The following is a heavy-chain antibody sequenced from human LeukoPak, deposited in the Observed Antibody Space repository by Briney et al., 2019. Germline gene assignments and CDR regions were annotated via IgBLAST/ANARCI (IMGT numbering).Heavy chain of an antibody. CDR2: IYYSGTT. J-gene: IGHJ4*02. D-gene: IGHD6-13*01. CDR3: ARHTHSTAGSPFDQ. Sequence: SETLSLTCTVSGGSISSSSYYWGWIRQPPGKGLEWIGSIYYSGTTYYKPSLKSRLTISVDTSENQFSVKLSSVTATDTASYYCARHTHSTAGSPFDQWGQGTLVTVSS. V-gene: IGHV4-39*01. CDR1: GGSISSSSYY.